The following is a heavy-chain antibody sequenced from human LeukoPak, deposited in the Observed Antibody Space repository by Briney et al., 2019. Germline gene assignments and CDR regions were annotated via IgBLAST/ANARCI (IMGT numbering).Heavy chain of an antibody. Sequence: GGSLRLSCAASGFTFSSYAMTWVRQAPGKGLEWVSGISDSGGGTYYADSVKGRFTISRDNSRNTVYLQMNSLRAEDTAVYYCAKDGIAVAGISAWYWGQGTQVTVSS. CDR3: AKDGIAVAGISAWY. CDR2: ISDSGGGT. J-gene: IGHJ4*02. V-gene: IGHV3-23*01. CDR1: GFTFSSYA. D-gene: IGHD6-19*01.